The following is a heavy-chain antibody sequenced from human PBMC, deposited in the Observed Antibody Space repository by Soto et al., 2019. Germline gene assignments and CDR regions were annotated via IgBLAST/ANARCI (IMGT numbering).Heavy chain of an antibody. Sequence: PSETLSLTCTVSGGSISSYYWSWIRQPAGKGLEWIGRIYTSGSTNYNPSLKSRVTMSVDTSKNQFSLKLSSVTAADTAVYYCARVYRRARPAIRVDYYGMDVWGQGTTVTVSS. CDR1: GGSISSYY. V-gene: IGHV4-4*07. CDR2: IYTSGST. D-gene: IGHD5-12*01. CDR3: ARVYRRARPAIRVDYYGMDV. J-gene: IGHJ6*02.